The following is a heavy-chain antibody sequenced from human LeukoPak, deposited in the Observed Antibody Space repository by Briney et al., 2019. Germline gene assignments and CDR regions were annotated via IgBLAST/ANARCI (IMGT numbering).Heavy chain of an antibody. V-gene: IGHV3-23*01. D-gene: IGHD3-10*01. CDR2: ISGSGGST. CDR3: AKDYYYGSGSRPYYMDV. Sequence: GGSLRLSCAASGFTFSSYSMNWVRQAPGKGLEWVSGISGSGGSTYYADSVKGRFTISRDNSKNTLYLQMNSLRAEDTAVYYCAKDYYYGSGSRPYYMDVWGKGTTVTVSS. J-gene: IGHJ6*03. CDR1: GFTFSSYS.